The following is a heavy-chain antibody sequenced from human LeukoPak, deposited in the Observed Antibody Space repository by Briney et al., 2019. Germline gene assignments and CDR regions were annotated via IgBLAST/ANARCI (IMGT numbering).Heavy chain of an antibody. CDR2: IYGGGNI. V-gene: IGHV3-53*01. J-gene: IGHJ4*02. CDR1: GFTVSSNY. D-gene: IGHD5-24*01. CDR3: AKDSRDYNFRTGYYFDY. Sequence: GGSLRLSCAASGFTVSSNYMNWVRQAPGKGLEWVSVIYGGGNIYYADSVKGRFTISRDNSKNTLDLQMNSLRAEDTAIYYCAKDSRDYNFRTGYYFDYWGQGTLVTVSS.